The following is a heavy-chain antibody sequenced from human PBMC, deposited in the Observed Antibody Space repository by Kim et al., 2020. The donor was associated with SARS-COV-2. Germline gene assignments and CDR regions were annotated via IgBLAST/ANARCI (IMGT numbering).Heavy chain of an antibody. CDR1: GGSISSGGYS. D-gene: IGHD3-9*01. J-gene: IGHJ5*02. CDR3: ARAPLFYDILTGYYVDWFDP. CDR2: IYHSGST. Sequence: SETLSLTCAVSGGSISSGGYSWSWIRQPPGKGLEWIGYIYHSGSTYYNPSLKSRVTISVDRSKNQFSLKLSSVTAADTAVYYCARAPLFYDILTGYYVDWFDPWGQGTLVTVSS. V-gene: IGHV4-30-2*01.